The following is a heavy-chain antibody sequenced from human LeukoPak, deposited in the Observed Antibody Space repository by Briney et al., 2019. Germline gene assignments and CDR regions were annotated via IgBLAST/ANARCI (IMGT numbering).Heavy chain of an antibody. J-gene: IGHJ4*02. V-gene: IGHV3-30-3*01. D-gene: IGHD3-16*01. CDR1: GFTFSSYA. CDR3: ARGGGRFGDTLLDY. CDR2: ISYDGSNK. Sequence: GGSLRLSCAAPGFTFSSYAMHWVRQAPGKGLEWVTVISYDGSNKYYADSVKGRFTISRDNSKNTLYLQMNSLRAEDTAVYYCARGGGRFGDTLLDYWGQGTLVTVSP.